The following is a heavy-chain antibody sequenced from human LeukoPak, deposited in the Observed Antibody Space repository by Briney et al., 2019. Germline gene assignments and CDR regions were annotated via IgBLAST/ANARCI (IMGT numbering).Heavy chain of an antibody. CDR2: INPNSGGT. CDR1: GYTFTGYY. J-gene: IGHJ4*02. D-gene: IGHD4-17*01. V-gene: IGHV1-2*06. Sequence: GASVKVSCKASGYTFTGYYMHWVRQAPGQGLEWMGRINPNSGGTNYAQKFQGRVAMTRDTSISTAYMELSRLRSDDTAVYYCASRSLDYGDYVPFDYWGQGTLVTVSS. CDR3: ASRSLDYGDYVPFDY.